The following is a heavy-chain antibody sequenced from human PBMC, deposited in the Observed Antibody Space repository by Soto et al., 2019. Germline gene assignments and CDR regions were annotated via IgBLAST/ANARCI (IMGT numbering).Heavy chain of an antibody. CDR2: IFYSGIT. J-gene: IGHJ4*02. V-gene: IGHV4-59*01. CDR3: ARRRGPHDY. Sequence: PSETLSLTCAASGGSISSYYWSWIRQPPGKGLEWIGCIFYSGITNYNPSLKSRVTISVDTSKNQFSLKLSSVTAADTAVYYCARRRGPHDYWGQGTLVTVSS. CDR1: GGSISSYY.